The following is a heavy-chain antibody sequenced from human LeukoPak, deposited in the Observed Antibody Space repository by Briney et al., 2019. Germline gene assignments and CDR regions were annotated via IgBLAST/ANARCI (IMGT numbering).Heavy chain of an antibody. V-gene: IGHV3-30*04. CDR1: GFTFSSYA. CDR2: ISYDGSNK. D-gene: IGHD2-15*01. J-gene: IGHJ6*02. Sequence: GGSLRLSCAASGFTFSSYAMHWVRQAPGKGLEWVAAISYDGSNKYYADSVKGRFTISRDNSKNTLYLQMNSLRAEDTAVYYCARELYCSGGSCYPHGMDVWGQGTTVTVSS. CDR3: ARELYCSGGSCYPHGMDV.